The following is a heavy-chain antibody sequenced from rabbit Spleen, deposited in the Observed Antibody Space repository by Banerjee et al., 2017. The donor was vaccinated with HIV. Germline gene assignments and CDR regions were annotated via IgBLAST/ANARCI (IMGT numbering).Heavy chain of an antibody. CDR2: INAVTGKA. V-gene: IGHV1S45*01. Sequence: QEQLEESGGGLAKPEGSLTLTCKASGFPFSNKAVMCWVRQDPGKGLEWIACINAVTGKAVYASWAKGRFTFSKTSSTTVTLQMTSLTAADTATYFCARGSAAMTMVITGYYLNLWGPGTLVTVS. CDR3: ARGSAAMTMVITGYYLNL. J-gene: IGHJ4*01. D-gene: IGHD2-1*01. CDR1: GFPFSNKAV.